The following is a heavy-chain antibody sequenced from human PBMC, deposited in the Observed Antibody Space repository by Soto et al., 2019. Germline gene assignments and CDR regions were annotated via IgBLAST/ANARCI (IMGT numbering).Heavy chain of an antibody. V-gene: IGHV3-21*01. CDR1: GFNVSNYS. CDR2: ISRDGSYI. J-gene: IGHJ4*01. CDR3: ARGRGAGGGGTVFIY. Sequence: GGSLRLSCAASGFNVSNYSMSWVRQAPGKGLERVSSISRDGSYIYYSDSVKGRFTISRDNAKDSLYLQMNSLRGEDTAVYFCARGRGAGGGGTVFIYWGQGVLVTVSS. D-gene: IGHD3-16*01.